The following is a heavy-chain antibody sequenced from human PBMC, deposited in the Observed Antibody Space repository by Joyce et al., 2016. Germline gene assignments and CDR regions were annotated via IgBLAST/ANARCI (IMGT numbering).Heavy chain of an antibody. CDR2: ITNSGAT. V-gene: IGHV4-34*01. Sequence: QILSLPCAVYSGPFSGFFWSWVRQPPGKGLEWIGDITNSGATHYNPSLKSRLTMSVDTSRKEFSLKLSSVTVADTAIYYCARSQWLAPLMYWGQGTPVTVSS. D-gene: IGHD6-19*01. J-gene: IGHJ4*02. CDR1: SGPFSGFF. CDR3: ARSQWLAPLMY.